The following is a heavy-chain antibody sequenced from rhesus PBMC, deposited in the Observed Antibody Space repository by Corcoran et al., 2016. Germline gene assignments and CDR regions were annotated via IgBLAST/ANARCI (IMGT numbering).Heavy chain of an antibody. D-gene: IGHD3-3*01. J-gene: IGHJ3*01. Sequence: QLQLQESGPGLVKPSETLSLTCAVSGGSISSNYWSWIRQPPGKGLEWSGRISGSGGRTDNNPSLKSRVTISTDTAKNEFFLKRRSGTAANTAVYYWARDYYNIWTGYYNAFDFWGQGLRVTVFS. CDR1: GGSISSNY. V-gene: IGHV4-173*01. CDR2: ISGSGGRT. CDR3: ARDYYNIWTGYYNAFDF.